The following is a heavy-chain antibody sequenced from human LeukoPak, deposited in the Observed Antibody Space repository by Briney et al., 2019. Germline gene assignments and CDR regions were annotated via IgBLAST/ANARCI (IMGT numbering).Heavy chain of an antibody. Sequence: SETLSLTCTVSGGSISSSSYYWGWIRQPPGKGLEWIGSIYYSGSTYYNPSLRSRVTISVDTSKNQFSLKLSSVTAADTAVYYCASPRYSSGWYFDYWGQGTLVTVSS. V-gene: IGHV4-39*01. J-gene: IGHJ4*02. CDR1: GGSISSSSYY. CDR2: IYYSGST. D-gene: IGHD6-19*01. CDR3: ASPRYSSGWYFDY.